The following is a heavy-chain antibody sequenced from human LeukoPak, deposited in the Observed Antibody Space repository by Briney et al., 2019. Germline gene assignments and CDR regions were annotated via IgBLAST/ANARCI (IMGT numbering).Heavy chain of an antibody. D-gene: IGHD2-15*01. CDR1: GLTFGDYT. V-gene: IGHV3-43*01. CDR3: AKDGVVAALGDNWFDP. Sequence: GGSLRLSCEASGLTFGDYTMHWVRQAPGKGLEWVSLISRNGAATKYADSVRGRFTVSRDNSKNSLFLQMNSLRSEDTALYYCAKDGVVAALGDNWFDPWGQGTLVTVSS. CDR2: ISRNGAAT. J-gene: IGHJ5*02.